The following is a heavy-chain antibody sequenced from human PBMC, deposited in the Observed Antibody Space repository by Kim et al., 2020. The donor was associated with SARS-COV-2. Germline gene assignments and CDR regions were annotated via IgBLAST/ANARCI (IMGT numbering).Heavy chain of an antibody. Sequence: GGSLRLSCAASGFTFNSYWMTWVRQAPGKGLEWVANIKEDGSEKYYVDSVKGRFTISRDNAKNSLYLQMNSLRAEDTAVYYCERTNVLLWFGELSYWGQG. CDR2: IKEDGSEK. CDR1: GFTFNSYW. J-gene: IGHJ4*02. CDR3: ERTNVLLWFGELSY. V-gene: IGHV3-7*03. D-gene: IGHD3-10*01.